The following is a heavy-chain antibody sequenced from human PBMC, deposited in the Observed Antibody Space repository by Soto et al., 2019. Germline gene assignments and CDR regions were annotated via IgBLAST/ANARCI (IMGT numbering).Heavy chain of an antibody. CDR2: INDSGTT. CDR1: GGSFSGFY. J-gene: IGHJ6*02. CDR3: ARETSQNVYSHYGMDV. Sequence: QVQLEQWGAGLLKPSETLSLTCAIYGGSFSGFYWSWIRQSPGKGLEWIGEINDSGTTNYNPSLNSRVTISADTSKTHSSLRLTSVTAADTAVYYCARETSQNVYSHYGMDVWGQGTTVTVSS. V-gene: IGHV4-34*02.